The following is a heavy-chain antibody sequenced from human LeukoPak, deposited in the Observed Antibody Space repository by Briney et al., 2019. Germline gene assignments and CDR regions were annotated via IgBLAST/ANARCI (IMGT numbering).Heavy chain of an antibody. D-gene: IGHD3-10*01. CDR2: INWNGGST. CDR1: GFTFDDYG. V-gene: IGHV3-20*04. CDR3: ARDRYGSGSYYNIPDY. Sequence: PGGSLRLSCGASGFTFDDYGMSWVRQAPGKGQEWVSGINWNGGSTGYADSVKGRFTISRDNAKNSLYLQMNSLRAEDTALYYCARDRYGSGSYYNIPDYWGQGTLVTVSS. J-gene: IGHJ4*02.